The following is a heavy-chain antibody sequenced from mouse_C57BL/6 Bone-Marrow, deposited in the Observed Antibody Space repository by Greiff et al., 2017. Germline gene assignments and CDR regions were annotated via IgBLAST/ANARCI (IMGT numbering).Heavy chain of an antibody. V-gene: IGHV8-8*01. Sequence: QVTLKVSGPGILQPSQTLSLTCSFSGFSLSTFGMGVGWIRQPSGTGLEWLAHIWWDDDKYYNPALKSRLTISKDTSKTKIVLKNASVYTADTATYYCARIYYGSSYKEYFDYWGQGTTLTVSS. D-gene: IGHD1-1*01. CDR2: IWWDDDK. CDR1: GFSLSTFGMG. J-gene: IGHJ2*01. CDR3: ARIYYGSSYKEYFDY.